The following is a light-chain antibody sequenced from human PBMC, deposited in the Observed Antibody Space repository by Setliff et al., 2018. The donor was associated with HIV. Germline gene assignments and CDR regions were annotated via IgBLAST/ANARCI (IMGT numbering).Light chain of an antibody. CDR2: DNT. Sequence: QSVLTQPASLSGSPGQSITISCTGTSSDIGGYNFVSWYEQYPGEAPKLIISDNTKRPSGVSDRFSASKSGNTASLTISGLRAEDEADYYCSSYTSSSTYVFGLGTKVTVL. V-gene: IGLV2-14*03. CDR1: SSDIGGYNF. J-gene: IGLJ1*01. CDR3: SSYTSSSTYV.